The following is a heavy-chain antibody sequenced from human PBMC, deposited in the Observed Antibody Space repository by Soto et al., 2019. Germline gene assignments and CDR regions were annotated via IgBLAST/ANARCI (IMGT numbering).Heavy chain of an antibody. CDR3: AGRDGHNRRKAPYYYYYYGVGV. D-gene: IGHD2-15*01. Sequence: GGSLRLSCAASGFTSSSYEMNWVRQAPGKGLEWVSYISGSGSITHYADSVKGRFTISRDNARNSLYLQMNSLRGEDTAVYYCAGRDGHNRRKAPYYYYYYGVGVWGRGTTVTVSS. CDR2: ISGSGSIT. J-gene: IGHJ6*02. V-gene: IGHV3-48*03. CDR1: GFTSSSYE.